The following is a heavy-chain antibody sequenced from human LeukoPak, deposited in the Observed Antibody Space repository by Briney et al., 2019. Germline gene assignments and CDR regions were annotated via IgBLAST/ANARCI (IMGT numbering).Heavy chain of an antibody. J-gene: IGHJ6*03. Sequence: KSSETLSLTCSVSGGSITTSTSHWAWIRRPPGKGLEWVGSLYYSGSPYYSPSLKSRVTILLDTSNNQFSLTPTSVTAADTAVYYCARGQRYFDHLLGPPPHYYYMDVWGKGTTVNVS. CDR1: GGSITTSTSH. CDR2: LYYSGSP. D-gene: IGHD3-3*01. CDR3: ARGQRYFDHLLGPPPHYYYMDV. V-gene: IGHV4-39*07.